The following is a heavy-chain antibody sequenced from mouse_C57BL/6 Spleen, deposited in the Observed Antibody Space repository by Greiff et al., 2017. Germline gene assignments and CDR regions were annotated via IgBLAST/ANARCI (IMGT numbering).Heavy chain of an antibody. CDR1: GYAFTNYL. Sequence: QVQLQQSGAELVRPGTSVKVSCKASGYAFTNYLIEWVKQRPGQGLEWIGVINPGSGGTNYNEKFKGKATLTADKSSSTAYMQLSSLTSEDSAVYFCARDDPYSNYEGNAMDYWGQGTSVTVSS. CDR2: INPGSGGT. CDR3: ARDDPYSNYEGNAMDY. V-gene: IGHV1-54*01. D-gene: IGHD2-5*01. J-gene: IGHJ4*01.